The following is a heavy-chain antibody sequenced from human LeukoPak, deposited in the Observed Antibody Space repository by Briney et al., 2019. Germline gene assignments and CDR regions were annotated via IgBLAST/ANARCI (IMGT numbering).Heavy chain of an antibody. CDR3: ARRGFGELLIYYYYMDV. V-gene: IGHV1-8*01. Sequence: ASVKVSCKASGYTFTSYDINWVRQATAQGREWMGWINPNSGNTGYAQKFQGRVTMTRNTSISTAYMELSSLRSEDTAVYYCARRGFGELLIYYYYMDVWGKGTTVTVSS. J-gene: IGHJ6*03. CDR1: GYTFTSYD. CDR2: INPNSGNT. D-gene: IGHD3-10*01.